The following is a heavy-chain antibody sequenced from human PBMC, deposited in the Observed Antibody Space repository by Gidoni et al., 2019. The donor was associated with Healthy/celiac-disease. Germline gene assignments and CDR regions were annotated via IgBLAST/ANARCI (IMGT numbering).Heavy chain of an antibody. V-gene: IGHV3-33*01. CDR2: IWYDGSNK. CDR1: GFTFSSYG. Sequence: VQLVESGGGVVQPGRSLRLSCAASGFTFSSYGMHWVRQAPGTGLEWVAVIWYDGSNKYYADAVKGRFTISRDNSKNTLYLQMNSLGAEDTAVYYCARDHHSSSWEFDYWGQGTLVTVSS. J-gene: IGHJ4*02. D-gene: IGHD6-13*01. CDR3: ARDHHSSSWEFDY.